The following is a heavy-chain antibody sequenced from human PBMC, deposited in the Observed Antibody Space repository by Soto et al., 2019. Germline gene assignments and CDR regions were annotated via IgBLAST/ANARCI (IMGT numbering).Heavy chain of an antibody. V-gene: IGHV3-23*01. CDR3: AKDGNWLDVYFDV. CDR1: GIEFSNYA. J-gene: IGHJ4*02. CDR2: SSASGRSR. Sequence: GGSLRLSCVASGIEFSNYAMSWVCQAPGKGLEWVSISSASGRSRYHADSVKGRFTISRDNSKNTLYLHMTNLRAEDTAVYYCAKDGNWLDVYFDVWGQGTPVTVSS. D-gene: IGHD6-19*01.